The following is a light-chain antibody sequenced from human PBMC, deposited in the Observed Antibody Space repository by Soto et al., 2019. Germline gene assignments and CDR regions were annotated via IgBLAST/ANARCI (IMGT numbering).Light chain of an antibody. CDR2: DNN. Sequence: QSVLTQPPSVSAAPGQTVTSSCSGRGSNIGNNYVFWYQQLPGPAPQLLIYDNNKRPSGIPARFSGSKSGTSATLGISGLQTWDEAEYYCGTRDSSLSAGVFGGGTKVTVL. CDR3: GTRDSSLSAGV. CDR1: GSNIGNNY. V-gene: IGLV1-51*01. J-gene: IGLJ2*01.